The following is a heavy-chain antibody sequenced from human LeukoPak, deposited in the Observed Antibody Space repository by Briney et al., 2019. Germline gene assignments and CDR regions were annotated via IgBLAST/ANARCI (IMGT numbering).Heavy chain of an antibody. CDR3: VRAASITMIGVVSH. CDR1: GGSISSYY. V-gene: IGHV4-59*08. D-gene: IGHD3-22*01. CDR2: IYYSGST. Sequence: SEILSLTCTVSGGSISSYYWSWIRQPPGKGLEWIGYIYYSGSTNYNPSLKSRVTISVDTSKNQFSLKLSSVTAADTAVYYCVRAASITMIGVVSHWGQGTLVTVSS. J-gene: IGHJ4*02.